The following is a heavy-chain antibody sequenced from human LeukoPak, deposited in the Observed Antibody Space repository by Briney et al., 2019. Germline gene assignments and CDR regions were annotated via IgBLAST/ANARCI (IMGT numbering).Heavy chain of an antibody. CDR1: GFNFNSYW. Sequence: GGSLRLSCAVSGFNFNSYWMNWVRQAPGKGLEWVANIKQDESEKNYVDSVKGRFTISRDNANNLLHLQMNNLRADDTAVYYCARDGGDIVVVVAATSNDAFDIWGQGTMVTVSS. CDR2: IKQDESEK. V-gene: IGHV3-7*01. J-gene: IGHJ3*02. CDR3: ARDGGDIVVVVAATSNDAFDI. D-gene: IGHD2-15*01.